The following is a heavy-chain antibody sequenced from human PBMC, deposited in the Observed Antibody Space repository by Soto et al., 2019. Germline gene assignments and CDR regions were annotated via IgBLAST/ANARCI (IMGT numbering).Heavy chain of an antibody. CDR1: GFTFSSYA. V-gene: IGHV3-23*01. CDR3: AKQSVALLGYFDY. CDR2: IRGSGGST. Sequence: EVQLLESGGGLVQPGGSLRLSCAASGFTFSSYAMSWVRQAPGKGLEWVSAIRGSGGSTYYADSVKGRFTISRDNSKNTLYLQMNSLRAEDTAVYYCAKQSVALLGYFDYWGQGTLVTVSS. D-gene: IGHD2-8*02. J-gene: IGHJ4*02.